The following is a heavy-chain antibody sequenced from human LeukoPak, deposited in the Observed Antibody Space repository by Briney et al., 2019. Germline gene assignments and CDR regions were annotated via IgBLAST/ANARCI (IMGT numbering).Heavy chain of an antibody. V-gene: IGHV3-33*01. CDR2: IWYDGSNK. J-gene: IGHJ4*02. CDR3: ARGGPGSDPFDY. CDR1: GFTFSSYG. Sequence: AGGSLRLSCAASGFTFSSYGMHWVRQAPGKGLEWVAVIWYDGSNKYYADSVKGRFTISRYNSKNTLYLQMNSLRAEDTAVYYCARGGPGSDPFDYWGQGTLVTVSS. D-gene: IGHD2-21*02.